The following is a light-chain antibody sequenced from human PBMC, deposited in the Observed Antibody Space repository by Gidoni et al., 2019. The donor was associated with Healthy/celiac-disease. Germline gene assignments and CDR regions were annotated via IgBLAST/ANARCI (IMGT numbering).Light chain of an antibody. Sequence: DIVMTQSPLSLPVTPGEPASIPCRSSQSLQHSNGYNYLDWYLQNPGQSPQLLIYLGSNRASGLPDRFSGSGSGTDFTLKISRVEAEDVGAYYCMQALQTPFTFGPGTKVDIK. J-gene: IGKJ3*01. V-gene: IGKV2-28*01. CDR1: QSLQHSNGYNY. CDR3: MQALQTPFT. CDR2: LGS.